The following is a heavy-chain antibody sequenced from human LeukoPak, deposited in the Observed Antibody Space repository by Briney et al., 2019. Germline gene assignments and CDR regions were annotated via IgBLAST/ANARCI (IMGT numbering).Heavy chain of an antibody. CDR1: GFTFSSYW. CDR3: AKEMTAVAGYYFDY. V-gene: IGHV3-9*01. J-gene: IGHJ4*02. D-gene: IGHD6-19*01. Sequence: GGSLRLSCVASGFTFSSYWMTWVRQAPGKGLEWVSGISWNSGSIGYADSVKGRFTISRDNAKNSLYLQMNSLRAEDTALYYCAKEMTAVAGYYFDYWGQGTLVTVSS. CDR2: ISWNSGSI.